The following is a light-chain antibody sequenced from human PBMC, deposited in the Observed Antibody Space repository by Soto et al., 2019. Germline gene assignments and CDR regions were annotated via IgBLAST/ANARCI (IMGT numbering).Light chain of an antibody. J-gene: IGLJ2*01. CDR2: DVS. V-gene: IGLV2-14*01. CDR3: SSYTSSSTVV. Sequence: QSALTQPASVSGSPGQSITISCTGTSSDVGGYNYVSWYQQHPGKAPKLMIYDVSNRPSGVSNRFSGSKSGNTASLTISGLPAEDEGDYCCSSYTSSSTVVFGGGTKRTVL. CDR1: SSDVGGYNY.